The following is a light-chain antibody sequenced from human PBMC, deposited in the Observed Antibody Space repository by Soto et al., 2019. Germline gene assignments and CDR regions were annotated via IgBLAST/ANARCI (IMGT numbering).Light chain of an antibody. CDR3: QQYYTTPFT. Sequence: DIVMTQTPDSLAVSLGERATINCKSSESVLYSSNNRNYLAWYRQKPGQPPKLLVYWASTRESGVPDRFSGSGSGTDFTLTISSLQAEDVAVYYCQQYYTTPFTFGPGTTVDIK. J-gene: IGKJ3*01. CDR2: WAS. V-gene: IGKV4-1*01. CDR1: ESVLYSSNNRNY.